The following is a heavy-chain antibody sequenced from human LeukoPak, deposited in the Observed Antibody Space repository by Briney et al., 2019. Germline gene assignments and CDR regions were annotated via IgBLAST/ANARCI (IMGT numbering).Heavy chain of an antibody. D-gene: IGHD3-10*01. CDR1: GYTFPGYY. CDR2: INPNSGGT. Sequence: ASVKVSCRASGYTFPGYYMHWVRQAPGQGLEWMGWINPNSGGTNYVQKFQGRVTMTRDTSISTAYMELSRLRSDDTAVYYCARGEFGELLWDVFDIWGQGTMVTVSS. V-gene: IGHV1-2*02. CDR3: ARGEFGELLWDVFDI. J-gene: IGHJ3*02.